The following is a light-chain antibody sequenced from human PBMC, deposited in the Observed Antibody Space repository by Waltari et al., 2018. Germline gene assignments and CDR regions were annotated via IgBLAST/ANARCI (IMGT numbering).Light chain of an antibody. CDR2: EVS. CDR3: CSYAGANTYV. Sequence: QSALTQPASVSGSPGQSITVSCTGTSSDVGSSNLVSWYQHHPPKAPKLMIYEVSTRPSGVSNRFSGSKSGNTASLTISGLQPEDEADYYCCSYAGANTYVFGSGTKVTVL. CDR1: SSDVGSSNL. J-gene: IGLJ1*01. V-gene: IGLV2-23*02.